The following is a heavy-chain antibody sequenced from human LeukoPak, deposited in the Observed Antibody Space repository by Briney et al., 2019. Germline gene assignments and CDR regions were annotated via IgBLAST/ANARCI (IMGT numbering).Heavy chain of an antibody. V-gene: IGHV3-74*01. J-gene: IGHJ6*03. CDR3: ARDGDCFDRMDV. D-gene: IGHD2-21*02. Sequence: PGGSLRLSCAASGFTFSNYCFHWVRQAPGQGLVWVARIKRDGTYTNYADSVKGRFTISRVDAKNTLYLQMNSLRVDDTGMYFCARDGDCFDRMDVWGKGTTVTVSS. CDR1: GFTFSNYC. CDR2: IKRDGTYT.